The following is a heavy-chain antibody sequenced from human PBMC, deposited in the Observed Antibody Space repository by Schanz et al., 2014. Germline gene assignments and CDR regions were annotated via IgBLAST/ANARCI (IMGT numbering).Heavy chain of an antibody. D-gene: IGHD3-9*01. Sequence: QVQLVQSGAEVKKPGPSVKVSCKASGYTFTSYGISWVRQAPGQGLEWMGWMNPDSGNTGYAQKLQGRVTMTTDTSTSTAYMELRSLRSDDTAVYYCARVQDDILTGSEYYYGMDVWGQGTTVTVSS. CDR2: MNPDSGNT. CDR1: GYTFTSYG. V-gene: IGHV1-18*01. J-gene: IGHJ6*02. CDR3: ARVQDDILTGSEYYYGMDV.